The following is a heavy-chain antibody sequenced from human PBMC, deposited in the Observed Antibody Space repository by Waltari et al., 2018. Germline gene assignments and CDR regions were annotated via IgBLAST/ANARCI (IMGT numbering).Heavy chain of an antibody. CDR1: GGSISSYY. D-gene: IGHD5-12*01. J-gene: IGHJ5*02. CDR3: ARDCGYSGYDCYFDP. Sequence: QVQLQESGPGLVKPSETLSLTCTVSGGSISSYYWSWIRQPAGKGLAWIGRIYTSGSTNYNPSLKSRVTMSVDTSKNQFSLKLSSVTAADTAVYYCARDCGYSGYDCYFDPWGQGTLVTVSS. CDR2: IYTSGST. V-gene: IGHV4-4*07.